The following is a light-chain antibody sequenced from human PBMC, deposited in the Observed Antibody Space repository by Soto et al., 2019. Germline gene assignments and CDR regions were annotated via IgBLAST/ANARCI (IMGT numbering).Light chain of an antibody. J-gene: IGKJ1*01. Sequence: DIVMTQSPGTLSLSPGERATLSCRASQSISSNYLAWYQQKPGQSPRLLIYGASSRARGIPDRFTGSGSGTDFILTISRLEPEDFAVYYCQQYGSSPRTFGQGTKVDIK. CDR1: QSISSNY. V-gene: IGKV3-20*01. CDR2: GAS. CDR3: QQYGSSPRT.